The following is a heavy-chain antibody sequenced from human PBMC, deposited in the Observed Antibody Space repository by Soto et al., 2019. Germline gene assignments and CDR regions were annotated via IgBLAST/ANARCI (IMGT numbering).Heavy chain of an antibody. CDR3: AGGRYSSRFYYYGMDV. CDR2: IYYSGGT. V-gene: IGHV4-39*01. D-gene: IGHD6-13*01. J-gene: IGHJ6*02. CDR1: GGSISSSSYY. Sequence: PSETLSLTCTVSGGSISSSSYYWGWIRQPPGKGLEWIGSIYYSGGTYYNPSLKSRVTISVDTSKNQFSLKLSSVTAADTAVYYCAGGRYSSRFYYYGMDVWGQGTTVTVSS.